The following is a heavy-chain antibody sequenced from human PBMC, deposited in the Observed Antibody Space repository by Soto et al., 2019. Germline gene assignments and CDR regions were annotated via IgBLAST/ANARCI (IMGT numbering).Heavy chain of an antibody. V-gene: IGHV1-18*01. CDR2: ISAYNGNT. Sequence: ASVKVSCKASGYTFTSYGISWVRQAPGQGLEWMGWISAYNGNTNYAQKLQGRVTMTTDTSTSTAYMELRSLRSDDTAVYYCARQNYDFWGGYYTGWFDPRGQRTPVTVSS. CDR3: ARQNYDFWGGYYTGWFDP. D-gene: IGHD3-3*01. J-gene: IGHJ5*02. CDR1: GYTFTSYG.